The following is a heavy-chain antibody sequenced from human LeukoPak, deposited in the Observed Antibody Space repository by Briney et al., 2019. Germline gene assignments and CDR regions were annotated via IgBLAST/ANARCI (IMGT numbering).Heavy chain of an antibody. V-gene: IGHV4-59*01. D-gene: IGHD6-13*01. CDR2: IYYSGST. J-gene: IGHJ4*02. CDR1: GGSISSYY. CDR3: ARHRAADRLFDY. Sequence: SETLSLTCTVSGGSISSYYWSWIRQPPGKGLEWIGYIYYSGSTNYNPSLKSRVTISVDTSKNQFSLKLSSVTAADTAVYYCARHRAADRLFDYWGQGTLVTVSS.